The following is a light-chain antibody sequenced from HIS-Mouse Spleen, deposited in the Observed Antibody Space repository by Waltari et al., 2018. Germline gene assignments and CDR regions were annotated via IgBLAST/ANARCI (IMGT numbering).Light chain of an antibody. CDR2: EGS. Sequence: QSALTQPAPVSGSPGQSIPIHCPGTSSDVGSYNLVPWYQQHPGKAPKLMIYEGSKRPSGVSNRFSGSKSGNTASLTISGLQAEDEADYYCCSYAGSSTWVFGGGTKLTVL. CDR3: CSYAGSSTWV. CDR1: SSDVGSYNL. V-gene: IGLV2-23*01. J-gene: IGLJ3*02.